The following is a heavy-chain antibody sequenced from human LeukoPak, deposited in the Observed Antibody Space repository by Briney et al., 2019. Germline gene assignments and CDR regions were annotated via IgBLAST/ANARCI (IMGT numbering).Heavy chain of an antibody. J-gene: IGHJ6*02. CDR3: AREAVAAADYYYYYGMDV. CDR1: GGSFSGYY. Sequence: SETLSLTCAVYGGSFSGYYWTWIRQPPGKGLEWIGEINHSGGTNYNPSLKSRVTISVDTSKNQFSLKLSSVTAADTAVYYCAREAVAAADYYYYYGMDVWGQGTTVTVSS. D-gene: IGHD6-13*01. CDR2: INHSGGT. V-gene: IGHV4-34*01.